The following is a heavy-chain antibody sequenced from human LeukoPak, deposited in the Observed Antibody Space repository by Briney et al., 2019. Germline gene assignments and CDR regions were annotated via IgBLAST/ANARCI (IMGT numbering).Heavy chain of an antibody. Sequence: PGGSLRLSCAASGFTFSSYAMSWVRQAPGKGLEWVSAISGSGGSTYYADSVKGRFTISRDNSKNTLYLQMNNLRAEDTAVYFCARGIVIIPAGVTDYWGQGTLVTVSS. CDR1: GFTFSSYA. CDR3: ARGIVIIPAGVTDY. V-gene: IGHV3-23*01. D-gene: IGHD2-2*01. CDR2: ISGSGGST. J-gene: IGHJ4*02.